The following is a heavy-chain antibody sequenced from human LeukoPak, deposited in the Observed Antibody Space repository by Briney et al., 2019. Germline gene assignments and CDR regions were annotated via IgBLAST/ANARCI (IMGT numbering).Heavy chain of an antibody. CDR2: INPSGGST. CDR3: ARVGWNDMVRGELDY. Sequence: ASVKVSCKASGYTFTSYGISWVRQAPGQGLEWMGIINPSGGSTSYAQKFQGRVTMTRDMSTSTVYMELSSLRSEDTAVYYCARVGWNDMVRGELDYWGQGTLVTVSS. V-gene: IGHV1-46*01. CDR1: GYTFTSYG. D-gene: IGHD3-10*01. J-gene: IGHJ4*02.